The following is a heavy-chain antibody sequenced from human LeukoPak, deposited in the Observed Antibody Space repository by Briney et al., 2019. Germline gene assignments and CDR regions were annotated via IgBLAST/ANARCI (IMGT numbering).Heavy chain of an antibody. CDR3: TRGLWFGETPLYFDY. Sequence: PGGSLRPSCTASGFTFGDYAMSWFRQAPGKGLEWVGFIRSKAYGGTTEYAASVKGRFTISRDDSKSIAYLQMNSLKTEDTAVYYCTRGLWFGETPLYFDYWGQGTLVTVSS. CDR1: GFTFGDYA. V-gene: IGHV3-49*03. J-gene: IGHJ4*02. D-gene: IGHD3-10*01. CDR2: IRSKAYGGTT.